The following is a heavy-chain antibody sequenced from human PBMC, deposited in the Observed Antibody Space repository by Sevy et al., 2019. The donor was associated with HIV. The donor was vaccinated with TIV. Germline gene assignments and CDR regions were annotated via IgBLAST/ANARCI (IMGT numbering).Heavy chain of an antibody. Sequence: GGSLRLSCSASGFDFFNVWMTWVRQAPGKGLEWVGRIKSETDGGTSEYAAAVKGRFTISRDDSKDTLYLQMNSLKTEDTAEYYCATERWVFFYTSSRYLLPYFDSWGQGTLVTVSS. CDR2: IKSETDGGTS. D-gene: IGHD5-12*01. CDR1: GFDFFNVW. V-gene: IGHV3-15*01. J-gene: IGHJ4*02. CDR3: ATERWVFFYTSSRYLLPYFDS.